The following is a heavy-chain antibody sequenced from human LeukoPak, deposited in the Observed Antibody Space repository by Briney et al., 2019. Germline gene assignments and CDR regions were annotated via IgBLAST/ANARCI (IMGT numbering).Heavy chain of an antibody. Sequence: GASVKVSCKASGYTFTSYGISWVRQAPGQGLEWMGWISAYNGNTNYAQKLQGRVTMTTDTSTSTAYMELSSLRSEDTAVYYCARGGVVTFGGGDAFDIWGQGTMVTVSS. J-gene: IGHJ3*02. D-gene: IGHD3-16*01. V-gene: IGHV1-18*01. CDR3: ARGGVVTFGGGDAFDI. CDR2: ISAYNGNT. CDR1: GYTFTSYG.